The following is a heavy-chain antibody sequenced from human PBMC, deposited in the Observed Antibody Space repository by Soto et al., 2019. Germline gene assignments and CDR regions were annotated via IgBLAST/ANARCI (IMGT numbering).Heavy chain of an antibody. CDR3: ARGTPAGWFDP. CDR1: GGTFSSYT. V-gene: IGHV1-69*02. D-gene: IGHD6-25*01. CDR2: IIPILGIA. J-gene: IGHJ5*02. Sequence: QVQLVQSGAEMKKPGSSVKVSCKASGGTFSSYTISWVRQAPGQGLEWMGRIIPILGIANYAQKFQGRVTITADKATSTAYMELSSLRSEDTAVYYCARGTPAGWFDPWGQGTLVTVSS.